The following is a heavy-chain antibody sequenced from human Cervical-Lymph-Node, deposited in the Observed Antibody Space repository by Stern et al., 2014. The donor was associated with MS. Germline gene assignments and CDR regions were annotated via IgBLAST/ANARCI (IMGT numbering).Heavy chain of an antibody. Sequence: DQLVESGGGVVQPGRSLRVSCAASGFIFSSYGMHWVRQAPGKGLEWVAVIWYDGSKTYYGDSVKGRFTISRDNSENTLYLQMNSLRAEDTAVYYCARGNYDILNGFVPLADYWGQGTLVTVSS. J-gene: IGHJ4*02. V-gene: IGHV3-33*01. CDR3: ARGNYDILNGFVPLADY. D-gene: IGHD3-9*01. CDR1: GFIFSSYG. CDR2: IWYDGSKT.